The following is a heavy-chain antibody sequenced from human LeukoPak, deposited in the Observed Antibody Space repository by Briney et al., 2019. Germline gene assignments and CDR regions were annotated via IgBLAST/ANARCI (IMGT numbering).Heavy chain of an antibody. V-gene: IGHV3-33*01. CDR3: ARDWDYGDYIGY. CDR2: IWYDGSNK. D-gene: IGHD4-17*01. Sequence: GGSLRLSCGASGFTCSSYGMHWVRQAPGKGLEWVAVIWYDGSNKYYADSVKGRFTISRDNSKNTLYLQMSSLRAEDTAVYYCARDWDYGDYIGYWGQGTLVTVSS. CDR1: GFTCSSYG. J-gene: IGHJ4*02.